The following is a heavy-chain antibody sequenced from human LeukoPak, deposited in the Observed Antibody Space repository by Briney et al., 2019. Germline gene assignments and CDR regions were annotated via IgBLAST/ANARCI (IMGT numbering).Heavy chain of an antibody. V-gene: IGHV3-23*01. CDR1: GLTFSSYA. Sequence: GGSLRLSCAASGLTFSSYAMSWVRQAPGKGLEWVSAISGRGGSTYYADSVKGRFTISRDNSKNTLYPQMNSLRAEDTAVYYCVTSYYNMYYFDYWGQGTLVTVSS. CDR2: ISGRGGST. CDR3: VTSYYNMYYFDY. D-gene: IGHD3-10*01. J-gene: IGHJ4*02.